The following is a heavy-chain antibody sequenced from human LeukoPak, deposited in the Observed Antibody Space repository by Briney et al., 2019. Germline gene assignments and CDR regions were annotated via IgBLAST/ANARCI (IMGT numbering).Heavy chain of an antibody. Sequence: GGSLRLSCAASGFTFRTYGMNWVRQAPGKGLEWISYINSNSDTVYYSNSVEGRFTISRDNAKNSLYLQMNSLRAEDTAMYYCARDTRGESDYWGHGTLVTVSS. CDR1: GFTFRTYG. V-gene: IGHV3-48*04. D-gene: IGHD2-2*01. CDR2: INSNSDTV. J-gene: IGHJ4*01. CDR3: ARDTRGESDY.